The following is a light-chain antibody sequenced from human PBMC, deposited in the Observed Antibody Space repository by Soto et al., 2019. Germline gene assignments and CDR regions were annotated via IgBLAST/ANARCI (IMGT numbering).Light chain of an antibody. CDR2: AAS. J-gene: IGKJ5*01. V-gene: IGKV1-9*01. CDR1: QGISSY. CDR3: QQYGSSIT. Sequence: IPLTQSPSFLSASVGDRVTITCRASQGISSYLAWYQQKPGKAPKLLIYAASTLQSGVPSRFSGSGSGTEFTLTISRLEPEDFAVYYCQQYGSSITFGQGTRLEIK.